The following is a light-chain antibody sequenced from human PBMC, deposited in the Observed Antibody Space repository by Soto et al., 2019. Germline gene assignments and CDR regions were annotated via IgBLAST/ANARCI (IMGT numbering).Light chain of an antibody. CDR2: ITSDGTY. Sequence: QLVLTQSPFASASLGASVKLTCTLSSGHNNYAIAWHQQQPGKGPRYLIKITSDGTYTKGDGVPHRFSGSRSGAERSLTISSLQPDDEADYYCQTWDTGILFGGGTKVTVL. J-gene: IGLJ3*02. CDR3: QTWDTGIL. V-gene: IGLV4-69*01. CDR1: SGHNNYA.